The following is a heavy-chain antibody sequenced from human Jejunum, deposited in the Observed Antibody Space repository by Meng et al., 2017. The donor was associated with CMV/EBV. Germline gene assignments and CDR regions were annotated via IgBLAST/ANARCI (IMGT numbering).Heavy chain of an antibody. CDR3: ARGSIFVSFDS. D-gene: IGHD3-3*01. Sequence: QVHLQEAGQGLVKPSQTLSLTCSVSGGSIGSGDYYWSWIRQPPGKGLEWIGYIHDTGSTYYNPSLKSRVDISLGTSRNHFSLTLSSVTAEDTAVYFCARGSIFVSFDSWGQGTLVTVCS. V-gene: IGHV4-30-4*08. J-gene: IGHJ4*02. CDR1: GGSIGSGDYY. CDR2: IHDTGST.